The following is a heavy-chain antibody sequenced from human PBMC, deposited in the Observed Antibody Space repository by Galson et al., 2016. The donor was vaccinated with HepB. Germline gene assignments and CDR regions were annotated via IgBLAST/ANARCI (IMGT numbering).Heavy chain of an antibody. J-gene: IGHJ3*02. CDR2: IYYSGST. CDR3: ARALLIYSRVLHAFDI. CDR1: GGSINSGGYY. V-gene: IGHV4-31*03. Sequence: TLSLTCTVSGGSINSGGYYWNWIRQHPGTGLEWIGYIYYSGSTYYNPSLKSRFTISLDTSKNQFSLKLSSVTAADTAVYYCARALLIYSRVLHAFDIWGQGTVVTVSS. D-gene: IGHD3-22*01.